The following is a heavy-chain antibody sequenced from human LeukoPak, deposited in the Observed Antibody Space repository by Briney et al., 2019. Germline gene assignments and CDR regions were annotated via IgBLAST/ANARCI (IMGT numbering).Heavy chain of an antibody. CDR3: ARMPNYYGSGSYYNPPWDI. Sequence: SETLSLTCSVSGGSISSSGYYWGWIRQPPGKGLEWIGSMYYSGSTYYNPSLKSRVTLSVDTSKNQFSLSLNSVTAADTAVYYCARMPNYYGSGSYYNPPWDIWGQGTMVTVSS. D-gene: IGHD3-10*01. J-gene: IGHJ3*02. CDR1: GGSISSSGYY. V-gene: IGHV4-39*07. CDR2: MYYSGST.